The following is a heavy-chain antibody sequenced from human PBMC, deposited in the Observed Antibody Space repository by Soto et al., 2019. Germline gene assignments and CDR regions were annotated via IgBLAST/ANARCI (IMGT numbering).Heavy chain of an antibody. Sequence: QVQLQESGPGLVKPSQTLSLTCTVSGGSISSGDYYWSWIRQPPGKGLEWIGYIYYSGSTYYNPSLKSRVTISVDTSRNQFSLKLSSVTAADTAVYYCAIGAPGYDGDRYRQREEGDWFDPWGQGTLVTVSS. V-gene: IGHV4-30-4*01. CDR1: GGSISSGDYY. CDR2: IYYSGST. CDR3: AIGAPGYDGDRYRQREEGDWFDP. D-gene: IGHD2-21*02. J-gene: IGHJ5*02.